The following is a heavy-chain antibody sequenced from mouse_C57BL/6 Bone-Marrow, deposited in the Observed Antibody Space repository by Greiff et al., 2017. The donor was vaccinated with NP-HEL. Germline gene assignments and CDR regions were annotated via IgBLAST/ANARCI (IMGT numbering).Heavy chain of an antibody. D-gene: IGHD1-1*01. V-gene: IGHV1-76*01. Sequence: QVQLQQSGAELVRPGASVKLSCKASGYTFTDYYINWVKQRPGQGLEWIARIYPGSGNTYYNEKFKGKATLTAEKSSSTAYMQLSSLTSEDSAVYFCARFHLYEAMDYWGQGTSVTVSS. J-gene: IGHJ4*01. CDR3: ARFHLYEAMDY. CDR2: IYPGSGNT. CDR1: GYTFTDYY.